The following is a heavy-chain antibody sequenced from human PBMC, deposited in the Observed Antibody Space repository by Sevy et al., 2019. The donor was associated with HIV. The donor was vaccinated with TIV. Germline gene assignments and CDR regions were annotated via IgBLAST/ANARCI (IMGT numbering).Heavy chain of an antibody. V-gene: IGHV3-30-3*01. CDR3: ARPRANYVDHYFFYAMDV. CDR1: GFAFSNYYA. D-gene: IGHD4-17*01. J-gene: IGHJ6*02. CDR2: ISYDGSDK. Sequence: GGSLGLSCVASGFAFSNYYAMHWVRQAPGKGLEWVALISYDGSDKYYADSVKGRFTISRDNFKNTLFLQMNSLTTEDTAVYYCARPRANYVDHYFFYAMDVWGQWTTVTVSS.